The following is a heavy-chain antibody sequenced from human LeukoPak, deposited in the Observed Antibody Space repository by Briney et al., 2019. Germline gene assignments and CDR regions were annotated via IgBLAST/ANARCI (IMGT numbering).Heavy chain of an antibody. V-gene: IGHV4-38-2*02. D-gene: IGHD2-2*01. CDR3: ARDPRWLTPDCTSTSCYENYFDP. Sequence: SETLSLTCAVSGYSISSGYQWAWIRQPRGKTLEWIGSIFHTGSAHYNPSLKSRVTMSIDTSTNHFSLRLSSVTAADTALYYCARDPRWLTPDCTSTSCYENYFDPWGQGILVTVSS. CDR2: IFHTGSA. J-gene: IGHJ5*02. CDR1: GYSISSGYQ.